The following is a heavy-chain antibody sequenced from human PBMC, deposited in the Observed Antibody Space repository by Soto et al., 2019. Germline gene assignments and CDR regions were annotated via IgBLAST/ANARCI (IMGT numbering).Heavy chain of an antibody. CDR1: GFTFSSYA. CDR2: ISGSGGST. D-gene: IGHD4-4*01. V-gene: IGHV3-23*01. CDR3: AFRDYSNWFDP. J-gene: IGHJ5*02. Sequence: GGSLRLSCAASGFTFSSYAMSWVRQAPGKGLEWVSAISGSGGSTYYADSVKGRFTISRDNSKNTLYLQMNSLRSEDTAVYYCAFRDYSNWFDPWGQGTLVTVSS.